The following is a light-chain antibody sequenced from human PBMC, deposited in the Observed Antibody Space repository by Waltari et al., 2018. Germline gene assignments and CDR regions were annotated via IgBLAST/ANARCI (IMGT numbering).Light chain of an antibody. CDR1: QSVNGY. CDR3: QQCNDWPRGT. V-gene: IGKV3-15*01. CDR2: GAS. J-gene: IGKJ1*01. Sequence: ETVMMQSPATLSVSPGERATLSCRASQSVNGYLAWYQQKPGQPPRLPIYGASTRAPGVPARFTGSGSQREFTLTISSLQSEDLGIYYCQQCNDWPRGTFGQGTKVEIK.